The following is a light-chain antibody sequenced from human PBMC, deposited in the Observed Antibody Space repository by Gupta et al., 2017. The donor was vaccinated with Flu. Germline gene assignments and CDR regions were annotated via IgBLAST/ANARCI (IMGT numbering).Light chain of an antibody. V-gene: IGLV1-40*01. CDR1: SSNFWAGYE. CDR2: GNN. CDR3: HCSDTRLKGAL. Sequence: QSVLTQPPSVSLAPGQRLTISCTWTSSNFWAGYEVQWYKQLQGKETKRLIDGNNNRPSGVADRGSCYKAGNYASRETNGLKDEDEAHDYCHCSDTRLKGALVGGGTKLTVL. J-gene: IGLJ2*01.